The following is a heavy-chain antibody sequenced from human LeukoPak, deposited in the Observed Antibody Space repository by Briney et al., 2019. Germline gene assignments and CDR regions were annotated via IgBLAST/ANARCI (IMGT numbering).Heavy chain of an antibody. Sequence: GGSLRLSCAASGFTFSSYSMNWVRQAPGNGLEWVSYICSSSSTIYYADSVKGRFTISRDNAKNSLYLQMNSLRDEDTAVYYCARERRTSPSLDYWGQGTLVTVSS. CDR1: GFTFSSYS. J-gene: IGHJ4*02. CDR2: ICSSSSTI. V-gene: IGHV3-48*02. CDR3: ARERRTSPSLDY.